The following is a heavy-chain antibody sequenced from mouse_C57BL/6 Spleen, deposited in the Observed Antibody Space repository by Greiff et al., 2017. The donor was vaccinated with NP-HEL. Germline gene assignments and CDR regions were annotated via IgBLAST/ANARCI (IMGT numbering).Heavy chain of an antibody. J-gene: IGHJ2*01. Sequence: EVQLQQSGAELVKPGASVKLSCTASGFNIKDYYMHWVKQRTEQGLEWIGRIDPEDGETNYAPKFQGKATLTADTSSNTAYLQLSSRTSEDTAVYDCSRTTTVVYVDYWGQGTTLTVSS. D-gene: IGHD1-1*01. CDR2: IDPEDGET. CDR1: GFNIKDYY. CDR3: SRTTTVVYVDY. V-gene: IGHV14-2*01.